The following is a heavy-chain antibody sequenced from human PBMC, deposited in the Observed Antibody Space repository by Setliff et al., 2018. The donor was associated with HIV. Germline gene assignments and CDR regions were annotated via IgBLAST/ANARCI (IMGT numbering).Heavy chain of an antibody. J-gene: IGHJ4*02. V-gene: IGHV3-53*01. CDR2: IYSGGST. Sequence: PGGSLRLSCAASGFTDSSNYMSWVRQAPGKGLEWVSVIYSGGSTYYADSVKGRFTISRDNSKNTLYLQMNSQRAEDTAVYYCARGQAMVRGVMNYWGQGTLVTVSS. D-gene: IGHD3-10*01. CDR3: ARGQAMVRGVMNY. CDR1: GFTDSSNY.